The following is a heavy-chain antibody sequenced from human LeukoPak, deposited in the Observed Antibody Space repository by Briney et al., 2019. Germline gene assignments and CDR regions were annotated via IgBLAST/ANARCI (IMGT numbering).Heavy chain of an antibody. V-gene: IGHV3-30*02. CDR2: IRYDGNNK. CDR3: VRGAYSSSWLNFDY. Sequence: PGGSLRLSCAASGFTFSSYGMHWVRQAPGKGLEWVAFIRYDGNNKYYADSVKGRFTVSRDNSKNTLYLQMNSLRAEDTAVYYCVRGAYSSSWLNFDYWGQGTLVTVSS. D-gene: IGHD6-13*01. CDR1: GFTFSSYG. J-gene: IGHJ4*02.